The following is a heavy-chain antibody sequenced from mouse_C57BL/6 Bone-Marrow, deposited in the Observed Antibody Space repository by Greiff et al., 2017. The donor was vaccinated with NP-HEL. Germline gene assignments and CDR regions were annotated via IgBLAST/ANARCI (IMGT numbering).Heavy chain of an antibody. V-gene: IGHV6-6*01. Sequence: EVKLVESGGGLVQPGGSMKLSCAASGFTFSDAWMDWVRQSPEKGLEWVAEIRNKANNHATYYAESVKGRFTISRDDSKSSVYLQMNSLRAEDTGIYYCTRPFMTTVVATEGMDYWGQGTSVTVSS. J-gene: IGHJ4*01. CDR3: TRPFMTTVVATEGMDY. CDR1: GFTFSDAW. D-gene: IGHD1-1*01. CDR2: IRNKANNHAT.